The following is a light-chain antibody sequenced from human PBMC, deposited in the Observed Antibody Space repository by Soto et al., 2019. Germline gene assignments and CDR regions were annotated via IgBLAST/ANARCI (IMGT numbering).Light chain of an antibody. Sequence: DIQLTQSPSTLSASVGDRVTITCRASQSITNWLAWYQQKPGKAPKVLIHMASSLKSGVPSRFSGSGSGTEFTLAIASLQPDDSATYYCQQYDSLSAVSFGGGTKLEI. CDR2: MAS. V-gene: IGKV1-5*03. J-gene: IGKJ4*01. CDR1: QSITNW. CDR3: QQYDSLSAVS.